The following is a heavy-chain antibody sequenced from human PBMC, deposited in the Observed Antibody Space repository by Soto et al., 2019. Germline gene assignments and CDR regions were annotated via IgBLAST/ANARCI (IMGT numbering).Heavy chain of an antibody. CDR2: IIPIFGTA. Sequence: SVKGSCKASGGTFSSYSISWVRQAPGQGLEWMGGIIPIFGTANYAQKFQGRVTITADESTSTAYMELSSLRSEDTAVYYCARGGGIVVVTAPYDHWGQGTLVTVSS. V-gene: IGHV1-69*13. CDR3: ARGGGIVVVTAPYDH. J-gene: IGHJ4*02. CDR1: GGTFSSYS. D-gene: IGHD2-21*02.